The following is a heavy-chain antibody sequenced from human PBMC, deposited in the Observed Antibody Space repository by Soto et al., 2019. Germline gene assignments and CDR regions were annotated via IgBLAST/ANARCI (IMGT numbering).Heavy chain of an antibody. CDR1: GFTFSSYD. Sequence: PGGSLRLSCAASGFTFSSYDMSLVRQAPGKGLEWISAVSGSGGGTYYADSVKGRFTISRDNSKDTLYLQMNNLRAEDTAVYYCAKPPDYNWNDYWGQGTLVTVSS. CDR3: AKPPDYNWNDY. V-gene: IGHV3-23*01. J-gene: IGHJ4*02. CDR2: VSGSGGGT. D-gene: IGHD1-20*01.